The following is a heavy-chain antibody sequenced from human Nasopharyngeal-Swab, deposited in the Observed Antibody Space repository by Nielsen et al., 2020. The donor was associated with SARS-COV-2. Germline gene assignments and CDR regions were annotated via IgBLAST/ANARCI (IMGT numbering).Heavy chain of an antibody. CDR2: ISSSSTYI. J-gene: IGHJ4*02. Sequence: RQCLGKGLEGFSSISSSSTYIYYADSVKGRFTVSRDNAKNSLYLQMSSLRTEDAAVYYCARSPYYDFWSGYYTRFDYWGRGTLVTVSS. D-gene: IGHD3-3*01. CDR3: ARSPYYDFWSGYYTRFDY. V-gene: IGHV3-21*01.